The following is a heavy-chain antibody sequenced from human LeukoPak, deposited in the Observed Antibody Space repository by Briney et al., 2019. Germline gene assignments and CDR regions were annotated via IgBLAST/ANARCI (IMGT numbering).Heavy chain of an antibody. Sequence: PGGSLRLSCAASGFSFSDYGMQWVRQAPGKGLEWVAVIWYDGSKKYYTDSVKGRFTISRDNSKNTLYLEMDSLRVDDTAVYYCARERRSSGWFSDYWGQGTLVTVSS. D-gene: IGHD6-19*01. CDR3: ARERRSSGWFSDY. J-gene: IGHJ4*02. CDR2: IWYDGSKK. V-gene: IGHV3-33*01. CDR1: GFSFSDYG.